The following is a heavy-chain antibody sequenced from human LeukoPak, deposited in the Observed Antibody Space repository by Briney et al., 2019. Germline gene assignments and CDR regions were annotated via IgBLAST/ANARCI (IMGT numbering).Heavy chain of an antibody. V-gene: IGHV4-34*01. J-gene: IGHJ4*02. D-gene: IGHD3-10*01. CDR3: ARGPRYYYGSGSFIDY. Sequence: SETLSLTCAVYGGSFSGYYWSWIRQPPGKGLEWIGEINHSGSTNYNPSLKSRVTISVDTSKNQFSLKLSSVTAADTAVYYCARGPRYYYGSGSFIDYWGQGTLVTVSS. CDR2: INHSGST. CDR1: GGSFSGYY.